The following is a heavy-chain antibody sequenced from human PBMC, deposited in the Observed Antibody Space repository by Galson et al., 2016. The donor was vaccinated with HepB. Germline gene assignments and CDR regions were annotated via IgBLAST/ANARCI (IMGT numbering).Heavy chain of an antibody. CDR1: GFPFGDSA. CDR2: IRSKAYGGTA. V-gene: IGHV3-49*03. Sequence: SLRLSCAASGFPFGDSAMSWFRQAPGKGLEWVGFIRSKAYGGTAEFAASVKGRFTISRDDFKNIAYLQMNSLKTEDTAVYFCSRGRYSSGYYTATYFFDLWGQGTLVT. D-gene: IGHD2-15*01. CDR3: SRGRYSSGYYTATYFFDL. J-gene: IGHJ4*02.